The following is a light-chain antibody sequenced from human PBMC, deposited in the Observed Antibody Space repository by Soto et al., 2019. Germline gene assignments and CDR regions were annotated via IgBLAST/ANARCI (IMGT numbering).Light chain of an antibody. J-gene: IGKJ2*01. CDR1: QSVSSSY. Sequence: EIVLTQSPGTLSLSPGERATLSCRASQSVSSSYLAWYQQKPGQAPRLLIYGASSRATGIPDRYSGSGSGTDFTLTISRLEPEDFAVYYCQQYGSSPNTLGQGTKLEIQ. CDR3: QQYGSSPNT. V-gene: IGKV3-20*01. CDR2: GAS.